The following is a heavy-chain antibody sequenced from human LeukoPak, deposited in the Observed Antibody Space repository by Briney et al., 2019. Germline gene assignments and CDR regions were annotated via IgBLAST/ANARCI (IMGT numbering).Heavy chain of an antibody. CDR1: GGSITSYY. V-gene: IGHV4-59*01. J-gene: IGHJ4*02. Sequence: PSETLSLTCTVSGGSITSYYWSWIRQPPGKGLEWIGYMYYTGSTKYNPSLKSRVTISEDTSKNQFSLRLSSVTAADTAVYYCPRRDGSGYYGYYFDHWGQGTLVTVSS. D-gene: IGHD3-22*01. CDR2: MYYTGST. CDR3: PRRDGSGYYGYYFDH.